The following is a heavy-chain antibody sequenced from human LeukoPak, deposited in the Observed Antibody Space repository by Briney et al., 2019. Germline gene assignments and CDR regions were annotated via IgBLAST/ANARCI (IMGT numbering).Heavy chain of an antibody. V-gene: IGHV3-15*01. CDR1: GFTFSNAW. CDR3: TTLTRSGSYSGDWFDP. J-gene: IGHJ5*02. CDR2: IKSKTDGGTT. Sequence: PGGSLRLSCAASGFTFSNAWMSWVRQAPGKGLEWVGRIKSKTDGGTTDYAAPVKGRFTISRDDSKNTLYLQMNSLKTEDTAAYYCTTLTRSGSYSGDWFDPWGQGTLVTVSS. D-gene: IGHD1-26*01.